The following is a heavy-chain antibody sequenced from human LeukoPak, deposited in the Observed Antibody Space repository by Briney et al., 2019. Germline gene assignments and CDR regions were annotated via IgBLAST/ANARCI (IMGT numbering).Heavy chain of an antibody. Sequence: GGSLRLSCAASGFTFSTYSMNWVRQAPGKGLEWVSYISSSTIFYADSVKGRFTISRDNAKNSLYLQMNSLRDEDTAVYYCARDLVVRGGGFDYWGQGTLVTVSS. D-gene: IGHD3-10*01. CDR2: ISSSTI. CDR3: ARDLVVRGGGFDY. V-gene: IGHV3-48*02. J-gene: IGHJ4*02. CDR1: GFTFSTYS.